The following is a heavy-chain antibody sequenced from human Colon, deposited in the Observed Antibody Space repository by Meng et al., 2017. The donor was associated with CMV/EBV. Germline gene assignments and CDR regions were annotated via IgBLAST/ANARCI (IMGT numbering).Heavy chain of an antibody. CDR2: IYHSGST. V-gene: IGHV4-39*07. J-gene: IGHJ3*02. CDR1: GVSISSSSYY. CDR3: ARRNAFDI. Sequence: SETLSLTCTVSGVSISSSSYYWGWIRQPPGKGLEWIGSIYHSGSTYYNPSLKSRVTISVDTSKNQFSLKLSSVTAADTAVYYCARRNAFDIWGQGTMVTVSS.